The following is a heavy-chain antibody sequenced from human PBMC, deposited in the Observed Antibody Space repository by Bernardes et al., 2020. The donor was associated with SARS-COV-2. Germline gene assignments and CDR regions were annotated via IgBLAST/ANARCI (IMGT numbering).Heavy chain of an antibody. CDR2: MNPNSGNT. V-gene: IGHV1-8*01. CDR3: ARDVYITVSGMDV. J-gene: IGHJ6*02. D-gene: IGHD3-10*01. Sequence: ASVKVSCKASGYTFTSYDINWVRQATGQGLEWMGWMNPNSGNTGYAQKFQGRVTMTRNTLFLQMNGLRAEDTALYYCARDVYITVSGMDVWGQGTTVTVSS. CDR1: GYTFTSYD.